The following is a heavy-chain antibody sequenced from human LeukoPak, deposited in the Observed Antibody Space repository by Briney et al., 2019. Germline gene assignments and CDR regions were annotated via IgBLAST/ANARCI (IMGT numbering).Heavy chain of an antibody. Sequence: PSETLSLTCTVSGGSISSYYWSWIRQPPGKGLEWIGYIYYSGSTNYNPSLKSRVTISVDTSKNQFPLMLTSVTAADTAVYYCARERSYYDSRGYYTPYYFDYWGQGTLVTVSS. CDR3: ARERSYYDSRGYYTPYYFDY. D-gene: IGHD3-22*01. CDR2: IYYSGST. CDR1: GGSISSYY. J-gene: IGHJ4*02. V-gene: IGHV4-59*01.